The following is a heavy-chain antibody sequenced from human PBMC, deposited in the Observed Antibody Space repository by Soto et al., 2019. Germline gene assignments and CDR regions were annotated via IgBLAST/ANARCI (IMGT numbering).Heavy chain of an antibody. CDR1: GGSISSGDYY. J-gene: IGHJ4*02. CDR3: ARDGNSSGSPYD. D-gene: IGHD3-22*01. V-gene: IGHV4-30-4*01. Sequence: TSETLSLTCTVSGGSISSGDYYWSWIRQPPGKGLEWIGYIYYSGSTYYNPSLKSRVTISVDTSKNQFSLKLSSVTAADTAVYYCARDGNSSGSPYDWGQGTLVTVSS. CDR2: IYYSGST.